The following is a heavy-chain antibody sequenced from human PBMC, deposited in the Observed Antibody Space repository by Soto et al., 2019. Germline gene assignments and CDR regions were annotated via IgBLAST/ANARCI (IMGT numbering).Heavy chain of an antibody. V-gene: IGHV3-11*01. Sequence: QVQLVESGGGLVQPGGSLRLSCEASGFIFSDYYMTWIRQAPGKGLEWVSHISGGASAIYQAASVKGRFTISRDNTKNSLYLQMNSLRDEDTAVYHCARGSKTRIGWFDLWGRGTLVTVSS. D-gene: IGHD2-15*01. CDR1: GFIFSDYY. CDR3: ARGSKTRIGWFDL. J-gene: IGHJ2*01. CDR2: ISGGASAI.